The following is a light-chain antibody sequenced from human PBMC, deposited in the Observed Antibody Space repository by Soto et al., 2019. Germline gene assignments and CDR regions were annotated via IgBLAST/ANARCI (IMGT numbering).Light chain of an antibody. J-gene: IGKJ4*01. Sequence: DIQMTQSPSSVSASVGDRVIITCRASQAFSNLLAWYQQKPGKAPKLLIYGASTLQGGVPSRFSGSESGTDFTLTISSLQPEDSATYSCQQATIFPLTFGGGTEVEIK. CDR1: QAFSNL. V-gene: IGKV1-12*01. CDR2: GAS. CDR3: QQATIFPLT.